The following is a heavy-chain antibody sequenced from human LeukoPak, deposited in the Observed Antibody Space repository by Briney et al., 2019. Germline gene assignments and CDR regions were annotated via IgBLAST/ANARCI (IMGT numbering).Heavy chain of an antibody. CDR1: GFTFSSYW. CDR3: ARHYYDFWSGYYTQNFYFDY. Sequence: PAGSLRLSCAASGFTFSSYWMSWVRQAPGKGLEWVANIKQDGSEKYYVDSVKGRFTISRDNAKNSLYLQMNSPRAEDTAVYYCARHYYDFWSGYYTQNFYFDYWGQGTLVTVSS. CDR2: IKQDGSEK. D-gene: IGHD3-3*01. V-gene: IGHV3-7*01. J-gene: IGHJ4*02.